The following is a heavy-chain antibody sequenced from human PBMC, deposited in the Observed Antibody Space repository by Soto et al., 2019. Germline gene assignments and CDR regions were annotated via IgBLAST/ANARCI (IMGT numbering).Heavy chain of an antibody. CDR2: ISYDGSNK. CDR1: GFTFSSYA. Sequence: GESLRLSCAASGFTFSSYAMHWVRQAPGKGLEWVAVISYDGSNKYYADSVKGRFTISRDNSKNTLYLQMNSLRAEDTAVYHCXRGAYYYDSSGYSAPDYWGQGTLVTVSS. J-gene: IGHJ4*02. D-gene: IGHD3-22*01. CDR3: XRGAYYYDSSGYSAPDY. V-gene: IGHV3-30-3*01.